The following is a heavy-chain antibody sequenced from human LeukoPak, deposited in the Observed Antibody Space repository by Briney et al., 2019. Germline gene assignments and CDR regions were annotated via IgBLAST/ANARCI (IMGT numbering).Heavy chain of an antibody. D-gene: IGHD3-3*01. CDR3: ARVGYDFWSGYYNGGYYFDY. Sequence: ASVKVSCKASSYTFTSYGISWVRQAPGQGLEWMGWISAYNGNPNYAQKLQGRVTMTTDTSKSTDYMELRSLRSDDTAVYYCARVGYDFWSGYYNGGYYFDYWGQGTLVTVSS. J-gene: IGHJ4*02. CDR1: SYTFTSYG. CDR2: ISAYNGNP. V-gene: IGHV1-18*01.